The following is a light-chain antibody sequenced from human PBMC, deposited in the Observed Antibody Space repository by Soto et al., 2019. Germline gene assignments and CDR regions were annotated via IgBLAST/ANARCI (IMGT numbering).Light chain of an antibody. CDR1: QSISSW. CDR2: KAS. Sequence: DIQMTQSPSTLSASVGDRVTITCRASQSISSWLAWYQQKPGEAPKFLIYKASSLESGVPSRFSGSGSGTEFTLSISSLQPDYFATYYCQQFDSYPLTFGGGTKVEIK. J-gene: IGKJ4*01. CDR3: QQFDSYPLT. V-gene: IGKV1-5*03.